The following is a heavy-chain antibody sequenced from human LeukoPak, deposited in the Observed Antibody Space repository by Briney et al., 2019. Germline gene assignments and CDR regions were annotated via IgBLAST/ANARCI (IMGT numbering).Heavy chain of an antibody. Sequence: ASVKVSCKASGGTFSSYAISWVRQATGQGLEWMGWMNPNSGNTGYAQKFQGRVTMTRNTSISTAYMELSSLRSEDTAVYYCARAHQLRYFDWLLDGVFDYWGQGTLVTVSS. CDR2: MNPNSGNT. J-gene: IGHJ4*02. V-gene: IGHV1-8*02. CDR1: GGTFSSYA. D-gene: IGHD3-9*01. CDR3: ARAHQLRYFDWLLDGVFDY.